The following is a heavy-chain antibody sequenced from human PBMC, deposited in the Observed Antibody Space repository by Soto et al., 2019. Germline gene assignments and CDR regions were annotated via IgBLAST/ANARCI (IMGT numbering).Heavy chain of an antibody. J-gene: IGHJ4*02. V-gene: IGHV4-59*08. CDR2: IYYSGST. CDR3: ARRYGFCFDY. CDR1: GGSISSYY. Sequence: SETLSLTCTVSGGSISSYYWSWIRQPPGKGLEWIGYIYYSGSTNYNPSLKSRVTISVDTSKNQFSLKLSSVTAADTAVYYCARRYGFCFDYWGQGTMVTVSS. D-gene: IGHD5-18*01.